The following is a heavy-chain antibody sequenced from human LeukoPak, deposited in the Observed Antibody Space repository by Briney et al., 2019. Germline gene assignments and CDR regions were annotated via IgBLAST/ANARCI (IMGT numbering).Heavy chain of an antibody. V-gene: IGHV3-7*01. J-gene: IGHJ4*02. D-gene: IGHD3-10*01. CDR2: IKQDGSEK. CDR1: GFMLSSYW. CDR3: AREGSQSASATYPGND. Sequence: GGSLRLSCAGSGFMLSSYWMSWVRQAPGKGLEWVANIKQDGSEKYYVDSVKGRFTISRDNAKNSLYPQMNRLRAEDTAVYYCAREGSQSASATYPGNDWGQGTLVTVSS.